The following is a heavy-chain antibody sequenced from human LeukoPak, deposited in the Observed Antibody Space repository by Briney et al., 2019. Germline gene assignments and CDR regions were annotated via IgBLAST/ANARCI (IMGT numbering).Heavy chain of an antibody. V-gene: IGHV3-21*01. J-gene: IGHJ4*02. CDR1: GFTFSSYS. Sequence: GGSLRLSCAASGFTFSSYSMNWVRQAAGKGLEWVSSISSSSSYIYYADSVKGRFTISRDNAKNSLYLQMNSLRAEDTAVYYCARGMTTVTKYYFDYWGQGTLVTVSS. D-gene: IGHD4-17*01. CDR3: ARGMTTVTKYYFDY. CDR2: ISSSSSYI.